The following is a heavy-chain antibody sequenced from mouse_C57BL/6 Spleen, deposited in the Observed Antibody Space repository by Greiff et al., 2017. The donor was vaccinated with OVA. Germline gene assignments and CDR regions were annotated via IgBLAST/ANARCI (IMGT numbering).Heavy chain of an antibody. V-gene: IGHV1-26*01. CDR1: GYTFTDYY. D-gene: IGHD1-1*01. CDR2: INPNNGGT. Sequence: VQLQQSGPELVKPGASVKISCKASGYTFTDYYMNWVKQSHGKSLEWIGDINPNNGGTRYNQKFKGKATLTVDKSSSTAYMELRSLTSEDSAVYYCARGATVVVSLDAMDYWGQGTSVTVSS. J-gene: IGHJ4*01. CDR3: ARGATVVVSLDAMDY.